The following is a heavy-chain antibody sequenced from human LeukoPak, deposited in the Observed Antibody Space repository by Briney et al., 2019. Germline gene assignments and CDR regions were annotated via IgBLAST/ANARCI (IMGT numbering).Heavy chain of an antibody. V-gene: IGHV6-1*01. Sequence: SQTLSLTCAIAGDSVSSNSAAWNWIRQSPSRGLEWLGRTYYRSKWYNDYAVSVKSRITINPDTSKNQFSLQLSSVTPEDTAVYYCARWTTAPRAFDIWGQGTMVTVSS. J-gene: IGHJ3*02. CDR1: GDSVSSNSAA. D-gene: IGHD4-17*01. CDR3: ARWTTAPRAFDI. CDR2: TYYRSKWYN.